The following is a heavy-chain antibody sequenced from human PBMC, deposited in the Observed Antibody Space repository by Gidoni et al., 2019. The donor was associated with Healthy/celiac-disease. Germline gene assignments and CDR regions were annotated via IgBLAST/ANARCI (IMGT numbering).Heavy chain of an antibody. D-gene: IGHD3-3*01. V-gene: IGHV4-59*01. CDR3: ARKDFWSGFFDY. CDR1: GGSISNYY. J-gene: IGHJ4*02. Sequence: QVQLQESGPGLVKPSETLSLTCTVSGGSISNYYWSWIRQPPGKGLEWIGYIYYSGSTNYNPSLKSRVTISVDTSKNQFSLKLSSVTAADTAVYYCARKDFWSGFFDYWGQGTLVTVSS. CDR2: IYYSGST.